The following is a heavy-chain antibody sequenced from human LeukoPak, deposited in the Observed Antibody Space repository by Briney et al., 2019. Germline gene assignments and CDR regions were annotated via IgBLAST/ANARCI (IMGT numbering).Heavy chain of an antibody. Sequence: GESLKISCKGSGYSFTSYWIGWVRQMPGKGLEWMGVIYPGDSDTRYSPSFQGQVTISADKSISTAYLQWSSLKASDTAMYYCARAGPHYYDSSGYYGTFDYWGQGTLVIVSS. V-gene: IGHV5-51*01. J-gene: IGHJ4*02. CDR2: IYPGDSDT. CDR1: GYSFTSYW. D-gene: IGHD3-22*01. CDR3: ARAGPHYYDSSGYYGTFDY.